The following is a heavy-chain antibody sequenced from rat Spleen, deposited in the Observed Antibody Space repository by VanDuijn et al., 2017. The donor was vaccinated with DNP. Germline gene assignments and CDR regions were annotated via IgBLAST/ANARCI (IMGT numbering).Heavy chain of an antibody. V-gene: IGHV5-27*01. CDR1: GFTFSDYY. J-gene: IGHJ2*01. D-gene: IGHD1-11*01. CDR3: TTDFERGY. Sequence: EVQLVETGGGLVQPGRSLKLSCAASGFTFSDYYMAWVRQAPKKGLEWVAAISTSGSRPYSPDSVKGRFTISRDTARSTLYLQMDSLRSEDTATYYCTTDFERGYWGQGVMVTVSS. CDR2: ISTSGSRP.